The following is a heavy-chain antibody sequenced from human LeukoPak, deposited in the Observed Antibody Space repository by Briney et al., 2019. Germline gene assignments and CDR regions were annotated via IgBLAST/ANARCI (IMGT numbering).Heavy chain of an antibody. V-gene: IGHV4-30-4*08. J-gene: IGHJ4*02. Sequence: PSETLSLTCTVSGGSISSGDYYWSWIRQPPGKGLEWIGYIYYSGSTYYNPSLKSRVTISVDRSKNQFSLKLSSVTAADTAVYYCAREGADTQQAVSPLDYWGQGTLVTVSS. CDR3: AREGADTQQAVSPLDY. CDR1: GGSISSGDYY. D-gene: IGHD6-19*01. CDR2: IYYSGST.